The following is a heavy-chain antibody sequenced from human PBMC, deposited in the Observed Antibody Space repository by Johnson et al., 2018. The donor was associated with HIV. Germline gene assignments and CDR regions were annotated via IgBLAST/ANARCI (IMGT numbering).Heavy chain of an antibody. CDR1: GFTFSSYG. CDR2: IRYDGSNK. V-gene: IGHV3-30*02. J-gene: IGHJ3*02. Sequence: QVQLVESGGGVVQPGGSLRLSCAASGFTFSSYGMHWVRQAPGKGLEWVAFIRYDGSNKYYADSVKGRFTISRDNTNNSLYLQMNSLRAEDTAVYYCAREANAFDIWGQGTMVTVSS. CDR3: AREANAFDI.